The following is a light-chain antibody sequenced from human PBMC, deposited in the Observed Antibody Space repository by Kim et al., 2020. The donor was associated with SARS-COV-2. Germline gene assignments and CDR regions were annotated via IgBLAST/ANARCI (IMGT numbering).Light chain of an antibody. CDR3: QQYYNYPLT. J-gene: IGKJ4*01. V-gene: IGKV1-8*01. CDR2: AAS. CDR1: QDISTF. Sequence: ASTGDRVTITCRASQDISTFLAWYQQKPGKAPNLLIYAASTLQSGVPSRFSGSGSGTDFTLTISCLQSEDFATYYCQQYYNYPLTFGEGTKVDIK.